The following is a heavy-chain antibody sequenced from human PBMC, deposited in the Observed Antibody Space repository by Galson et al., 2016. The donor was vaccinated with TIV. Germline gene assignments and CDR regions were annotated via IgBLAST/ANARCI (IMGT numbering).Heavy chain of an antibody. D-gene: IGHD3/OR15-3a*01. V-gene: IGHV3-64*01. CDR3: AREGLARKTWLDY. CDR2: INTNGQTT. CDR1: DFTFNSYV. J-gene: IGHJ4*02. Sequence: SLRLSCAASDFTFNSYVMHWVRQAPGKGLEYVSGINTNGQTTYYSNSVRGRFTISGDNSKNTIYLQMGSLSAEDMGVYYCAREGLARKTWLDYWGQGALVTVSS.